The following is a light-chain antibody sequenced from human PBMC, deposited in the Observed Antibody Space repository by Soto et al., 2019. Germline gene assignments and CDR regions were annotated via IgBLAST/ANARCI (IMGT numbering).Light chain of an antibody. J-gene: IGKJ1*01. Sequence: DIQVTQYPPSLSASVGDRVTITCRASRYIDNYLAWYQQVPGKAPKLLIYAASTLQSGVPSRFRGSGSGTYFILTITSLQPEDVATYYCQKYNNSPWIFGQGTKVEV. V-gene: IGKV1-27*01. CDR2: AAS. CDR3: QKYNNSPWI. CDR1: RYIDNY.